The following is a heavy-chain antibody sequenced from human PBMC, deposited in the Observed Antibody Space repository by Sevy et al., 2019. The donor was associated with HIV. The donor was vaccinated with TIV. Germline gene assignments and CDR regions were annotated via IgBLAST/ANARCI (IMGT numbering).Heavy chain of an antibody. CDR3: ARDGVSSGWYRGYYFDY. J-gene: IGHJ4*02. D-gene: IGHD6-19*01. CDR2: ISYDGTNE. V-gene: IGHV3-30*04. Sequence: GGSLRLSCAASRFTFNTYAMHWVRQAPGKGLDWVAFISYDGTNEYYADSVKGRFTISRDNSKNTLYLQMNSLRAEDTAVYYCARDGVSSGWYRGYYFDYWGQGTQVTVSS. CDR1: RFTFNTYA.